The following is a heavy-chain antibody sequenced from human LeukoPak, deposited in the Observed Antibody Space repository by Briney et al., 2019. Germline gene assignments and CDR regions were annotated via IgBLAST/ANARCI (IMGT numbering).Heavy chain of an antibody. Sequence: SETLSLTCTVSGGSISSYYWSWIRQPPGKGLEWIGYIYYSGSTNYNPSLKSRVTISVDTSKNQFSLKLSSVTAADTAVYYCATTPVFGMPFDIWGQGTMVTVSS. CDR1: GGSISSYY. J-gene: IGHJ3*02. CDR2: IYYSGST. V-gene: IGHV4-59*01. D-gene: IGHD3-3*01. CDR3: ATTPVFGMPFDI.